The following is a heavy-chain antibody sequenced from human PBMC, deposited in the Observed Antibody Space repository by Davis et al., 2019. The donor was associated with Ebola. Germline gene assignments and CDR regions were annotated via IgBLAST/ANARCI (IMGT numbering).Heavy chain of an antibody. CDR2: IRSKANSYAT. V-gene: IGHV3-73*01. Sequence: GGSLRLSCAASGFTFSSYWMSWVRQASGKGLEWVGRIRSKANSYATAYAASVKGRFTISRDDSKNTAYLQMNSLKTEDTAVYYCTLTVTTMDYWGQGTLVTVSS. D-gene: IGHD4-17*01. CDR1: GFTFSSYW. CDR3: TLTVTTMDY. J-gene: IGHJ4*02.